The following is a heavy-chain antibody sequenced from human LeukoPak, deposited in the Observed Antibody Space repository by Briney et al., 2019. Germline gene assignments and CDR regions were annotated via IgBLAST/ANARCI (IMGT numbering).Heavy chain of an antibody. CDR2: ISAYNSIT. Sequence: ASVKVSCKSSGYTPNTYGISWVRQAPGQGLEWIGWISAYNSITNYAQAFQGRVTVTTDTSANTAYLELRSLRSDDTAVYYCANVAKGRYFFYYLDVWGKGTTVTISS. D-gene: IGHD2-15*01. V-gene: IGHV1-18*01. J-gene: IGHJ6*03. CDR3: ANVAKGRYFFYYLDV. CDR1: GYTPNTYG.